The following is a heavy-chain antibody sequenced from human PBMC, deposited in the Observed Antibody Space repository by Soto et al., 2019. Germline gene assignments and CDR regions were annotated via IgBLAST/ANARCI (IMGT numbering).Heavy chain of an antibody. CDR3: AREGYYSGSGTCSPLRYYGMDV. CDR1: GYTFSSYG. CDR2: ISDYNGNT. Sequence: QVQLVQSGAEVKRAGASVKVSCKASGYTFSSYGLSWVRQAPGQGLEWMGWISDYNGNTHYAQKVQGRVIMTTDTAMXTXXXGXXSLGTDDTAVYFCAREGYYSGSGTCSPLRYYGMDVWGQGTTVTVSS. D-gene: IGHD3-10*01. V-gene: IGHV1-18*01. J-gene: IGHJ6*02.